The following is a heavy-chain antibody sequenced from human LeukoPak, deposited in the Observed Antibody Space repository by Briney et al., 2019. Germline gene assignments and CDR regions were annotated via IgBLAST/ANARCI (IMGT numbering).Heavy chain of an antibody. Sequence: PGGSLRLSCAASGFTFSSYSMNWVRQAPGKGLEWVSSISSSSSYIYYADSVKGRFTISRDNAKISLYLQMNSLRAEDTAVYYCARVGATDYFDYWGQGTLVTVSS. V-gene: IGHV3-21*01. CDR1: GFTFSSYS. D-gene: IGHD5-12*01. J-gene: IGHJ4*02. CDR3: ARVGATDYFDY. CDR2: ISSSSSYI.